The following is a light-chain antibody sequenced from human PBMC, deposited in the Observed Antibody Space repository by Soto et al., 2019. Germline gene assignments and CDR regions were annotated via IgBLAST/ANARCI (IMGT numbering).Light chain of an antibody. CDR2: AAS. J-gene: IGKJ5*01. CDR1: QGIGSKY. Sequence: EIALTQSPGTLSLSPGEIATLTCRASQGIGSKYLAWYQQKPGQAPRLLIYAASSRATGIPDRFSGSGSGTDFTLTISRLEPEDFAVYHCQQYTNSPGITFGQGTRLEIK. CDR3: QQYTNSPGIT. V-gene: IGKV3-20*01.